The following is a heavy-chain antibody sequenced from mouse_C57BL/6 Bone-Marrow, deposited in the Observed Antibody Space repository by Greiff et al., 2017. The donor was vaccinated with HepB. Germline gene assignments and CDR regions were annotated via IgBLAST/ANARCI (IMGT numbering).Heavy chain of an antibody. CDR3: TRDTGWLGDWCAY. J-gene: IGHJ3*01. V-gene: IGHV5-9-1*02. CDR1: GFTFSSYA. Sequence: EVQRVESGEGLVKPGGSLKLSCAASGFTFSSYAMSWVRQTPEKRLEWVAYISSGGDYIYYADNVKGRFTSSRDNARNTLYLQMSSLKSEDTAMYYCTRDTGWLGDWCAYWGQGTLVTVSA. D-gene: IGHD2-3*01. CDR2: ISSGGDYI.